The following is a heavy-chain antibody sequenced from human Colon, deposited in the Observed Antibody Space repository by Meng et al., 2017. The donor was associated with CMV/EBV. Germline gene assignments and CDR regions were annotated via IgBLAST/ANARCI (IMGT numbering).Heavy chain of an antibody. J-gene: IGHJ4*02. D-gene: IGHD4-11*01. CDR1: GLTFNGDG. Sequence: RSCAASGLTFNGDGRHWVRQAPVKGLEWVAFIGSDGSIKRYSDSVKGRFNISRDNSKNTLWLQMHSLRPEDTALYYCAREGFSNFDYWGQGTLVTVSS. V-gene: IGHV3-30*02. CDR2: IGSDGSIK. CDR3: AREGFSNFDY.